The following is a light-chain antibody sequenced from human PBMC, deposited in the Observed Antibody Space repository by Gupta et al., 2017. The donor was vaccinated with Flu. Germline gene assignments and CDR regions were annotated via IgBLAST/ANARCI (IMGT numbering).Light chain of an antibody. Sequence: ATLSVSPEETATPSSRANQSVSSNLAWYQQKPGQTPRLLIYGASTRAIGIPARFSGSGSGTEFTLTISSLQSEDFAVYYCQQYNDWPPYTFGQGTKLEIK. V-gene: IGKV3-15*01. CDR1: QSVSSN. CDR2: GAS. CDR3: QQYNDWPPYT. J-gene: IGKJ2*01.